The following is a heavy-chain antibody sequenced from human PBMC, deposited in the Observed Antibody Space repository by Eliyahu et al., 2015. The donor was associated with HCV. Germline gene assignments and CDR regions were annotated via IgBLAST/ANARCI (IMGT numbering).Heavy chain of an antibody. CDR1: GXSISSYY. CDR2: IYYRGTT. Sequence: QVQLQESGPGLVKPSETLSLTCTVSGXSISSYYXTWIRQPPGXGLEWIGYIYYRGTTSYNPSLKSRVTMSADTSKNQFSLNLSSVTAADTAVYYCARLPWYCSSSSCFPAPGYWYFHPWGRGTLVTVSS. D-gene: IGHD2-2*01. J-gene: IGHJ2*01. CDR3: ARLPWYCSSSSCFPAPGYWYFHP. V-gene: IGHV4-59*01.